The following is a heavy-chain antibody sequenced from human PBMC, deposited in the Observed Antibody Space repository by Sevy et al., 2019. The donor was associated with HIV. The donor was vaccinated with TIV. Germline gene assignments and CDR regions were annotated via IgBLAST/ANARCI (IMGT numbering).Heavy chain of an antibody. J-gene: IGHJ3*02. V-gene: IGHV3-30*02. CDR1: GFTFNNYG. CDR3: TRDRKVLLVVYAIPFDVFDI. D-gene: IGHD2-8*02. Sequence: GGSLRLSCAASGFTFNNYGMHWVRQAPGKGLEWVTFIRRDGSDEYYTDSVKGRFTISRDNSKNTVYLQMNSLRAEDTAVYYCTRDRKVLLVVYAIPFDVFDIWGQGTMVTVSS. CDR2: IRRDGSDE.